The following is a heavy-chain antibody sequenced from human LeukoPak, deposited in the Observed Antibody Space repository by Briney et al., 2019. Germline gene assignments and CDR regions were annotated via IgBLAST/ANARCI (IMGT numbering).Heavy chain of an antibody. CDR2: INHSGST. V-gene: IGHV4-34*01. CDR1: GGSFSGYY. Sequence: SETLSLTCAVYGGSFSGYYWSWIRQPPGKGLEWIGEINHSGSTNNNPSLKSRVTISVDTSKNQFSLKLSSVTAADTAVYYCARGRSSNFDYWGQGTLVTVSS. J-gene: IGHJ4*02. CDR3: ARGRSSNFDY. D-gene: IGHD6-6*01.